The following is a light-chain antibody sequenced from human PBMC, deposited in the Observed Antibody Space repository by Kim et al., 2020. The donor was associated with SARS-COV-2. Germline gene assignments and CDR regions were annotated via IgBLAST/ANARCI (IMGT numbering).Light chain of an antibody. J-gene: IGKJ1*01. CDR1: QGINRD. CDR3: QKYNSAPWT. Sequence: ASVGDEVTITCRASQGINRDLAWYQQRPGKVPKLLIYGASTLQSGVPSRFSGGGSGTDFTLTISGLQPEDVATYYCQKYNSAPWTFGQGTKVDIK. CDR2: GAS. V-gene: IGKV1-27*01.